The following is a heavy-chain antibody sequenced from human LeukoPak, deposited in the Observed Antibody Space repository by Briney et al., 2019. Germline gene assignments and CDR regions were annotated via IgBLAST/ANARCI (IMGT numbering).Heavy chain of an antibody. Sequence: ASVKVSCKASGGTFSSYAISWVRQAPGQGLEWMGGIIPIFGTANYAQKFQGRVTITADESTSTAYMELRSLRSDDTAVYYCARDAPRYCSGGSCYGDYWGQGTLVTVSS. D-gene: IGHD2-15*01. CDR1: GGTFSSYA. CDR2: IIPIFGTA. V-gene: IGHV1-69*13. J-gene: IGHJ4*02. CDR3: ARDAPRYCSGGSCYGDY.